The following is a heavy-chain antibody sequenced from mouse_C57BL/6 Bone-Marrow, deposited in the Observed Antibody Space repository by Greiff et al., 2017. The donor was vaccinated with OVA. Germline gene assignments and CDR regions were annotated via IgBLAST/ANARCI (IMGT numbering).Heavy chain of an antibody. V-gene: IGHV1-59*01. CDR2: IDPSDSYT. D-gene: IGHD1-1*01. CDR3: ARTLVLRYYCDY. CDR1: GYTFTSYW. J-gene: IGHJ2*01. Sequence: QVQLQQPGAELVRPGTSVKLSCKASGYTFTSYWMHWVKQRPGQGLEWIGVIDPSDSYTNYNQKFKGKATLTVDTSSSPAYMQLSSLTSEDSAVYNCARTLVLRYYCDYWGQGTTLTVSS.